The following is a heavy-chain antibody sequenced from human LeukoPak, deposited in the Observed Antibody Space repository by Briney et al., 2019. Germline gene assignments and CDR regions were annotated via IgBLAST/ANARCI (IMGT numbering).Heavy chain of an antibody. CDR3: ARDSGIYRYDNYFDP. J-gene: IGHJ5*02. CDR1: GDSIINYY. V-gene: IGHV4-4*07. CDR2: FYTSGTT. D-gene: IGHD1-26*01. Sequence: SETLSLTCTVSGDSIINYYWNWLRQPAGKGLEWIGRFYTSGTTNYNPSLKSRITMSVDTSKNQFSLKLSSVTAADTAVYYCARDSGIYRYDNYFDPWGQGTLVTVSS.